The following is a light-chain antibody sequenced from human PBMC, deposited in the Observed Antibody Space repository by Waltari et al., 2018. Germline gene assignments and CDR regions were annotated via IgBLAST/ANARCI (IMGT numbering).Light chain of an antibody. V-gene: IGLV4-60*03. CDR1: SGHSNFI. J-gene: IGLJ2*01. CDR2: LEVTGKF. Sequence: QPVLTQSSSASASVGSSVRLTCTLSSGHSNFIIAWHQQQPGKAPRCLMKLEVTGKFNKGGGLPDRFSGSSAGAARYLSSANLQSEDEADYYCETWDRNTRVFGGGTKLTVL. CDR3: ETWDRNTRV.